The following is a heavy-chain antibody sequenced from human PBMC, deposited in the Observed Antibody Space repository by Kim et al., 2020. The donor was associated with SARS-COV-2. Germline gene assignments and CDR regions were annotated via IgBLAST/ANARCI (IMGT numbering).Heavy chain of an antibody. D-gene: IGHD2-8*01. Sequence: SETLSLTCTVSGYSISSGYYWGWIRQPPGKGLEWIGSIYHSGSTYYNPSLKSRVTISVDTSKNQFSLKLSSVTAADTAVYYCASVLAEDYFDYWGQGTLV. CDR3: ASVLAEDYFDY. CDR1: GYSISSGYY. J-gene: IGHJ4*02. CDR2: IYHSGST. V-gene: IGHV4-38-2*02.